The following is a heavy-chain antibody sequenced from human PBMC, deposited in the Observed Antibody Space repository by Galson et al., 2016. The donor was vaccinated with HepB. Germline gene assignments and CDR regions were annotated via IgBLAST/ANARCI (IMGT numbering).Heavy chain of an antibody. CDR2: IYPGDSDT. J-gene: IGHJ6*02. CDR3: ARNDYGGNSAPHGPPEYYYGMDV. V-gene: IGHV5-51*01. Sequence: QSGAEVKKPGESLKISCKGSGYSFSSYWIGWVRQMPGKGLEWMGIIYPGDSDTRYSPSFQGQVTISANKSISTAYLQWSSLKASDAAMYYCARNDYGGNSAPHGPPEYYYGMDVWGQGTTVTVSS. D-gene: IGHD4-23*01. CDR1: GYSFSSYW.